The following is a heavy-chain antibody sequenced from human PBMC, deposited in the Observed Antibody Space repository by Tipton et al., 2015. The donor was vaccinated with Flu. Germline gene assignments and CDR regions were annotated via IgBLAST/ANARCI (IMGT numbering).Heavy chain of an antibody. J-gene: IGHJ4*02. D-gene: IGHD1-1*01. Sequence: QLVQSEAEVKKPGESLKISCKGSGYSFSSNWIAWVRQMPGKGLEWMGVIYPSDSDTRYSPSFQGQVTISADKSISTAFLQWSSLKASDSGMYYCAKRGGSNNWNPLVFWGQGTLVTVSS. CDR3: AKRGGSNNWNPLVF. CDR2: IYPSDSDT. CDR1: GYSFSSNW. V-gene: IGHV5-51*03.